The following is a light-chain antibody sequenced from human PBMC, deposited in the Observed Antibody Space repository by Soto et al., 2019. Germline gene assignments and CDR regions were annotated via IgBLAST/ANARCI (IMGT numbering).Light chain of an antibody. CDR3: QQYSRYSS. J-gene: IGKJ2*01. Sequence: DIQMTQSPFTLSASVGDRVTITCRASQSISGWLAWYQQKPGRAPNLLISDASSLESGVPSRFSGSGSGTEFTLTISGLQPDDFATYYCQQYSRYSSFGQGTKLEIK. CDR1: QSISGW. V-gene: IGKV1-5*01. CDR2: DAS.